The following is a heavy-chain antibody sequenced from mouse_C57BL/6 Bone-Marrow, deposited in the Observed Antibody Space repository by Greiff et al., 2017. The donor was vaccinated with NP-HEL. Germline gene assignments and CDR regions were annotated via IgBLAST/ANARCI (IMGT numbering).Heavy chain of an antibody. CDR3: ARDAVVNY. CDR1: GYTFTSYG. Sequence: VQLKQSGAELVRPGSSVKMSCKTSGYTFTSYGINWVKQRPGQGLEWIGYIYIGNGNTEYNEKFKGKATLTSDTSSSTAYMQLSSLTSEDSAIYFCARDAVVNYWGQGTTLTVSS. J-gene: IGHJ2*01. D-gene: IGHD1-1*01. CDR2: IYIGNGNT. V-gene: IGHV1-58*01.